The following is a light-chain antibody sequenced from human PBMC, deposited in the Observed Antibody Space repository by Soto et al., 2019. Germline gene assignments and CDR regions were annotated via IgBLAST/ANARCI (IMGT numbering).Light chain of an antibody. CDR3: QQSHTTPWT. CDR1: QSITNY. J-gene: IGKJ1*01. V-gene: IGKV1-39*01. Sequence: DIQLTQSPSSLSASVGDRVTITCRASQSITNYLNWYQQKEGKAPKVLIYAASSLQSGVPSRFSGSGSGTDFTLTISSLQPEDFASYYCQQSHTTPWTFGQGTKVEIK. CDR2: AAS.